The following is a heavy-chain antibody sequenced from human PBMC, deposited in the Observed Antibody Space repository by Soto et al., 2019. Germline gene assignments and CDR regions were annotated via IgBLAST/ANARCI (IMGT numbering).Heavy chain of an antibody. J-gene: IGHJ6*02. CDR1: GFTFSSYS. CDR2: ISSSSSYI. V-gene: IGHV3-21*01. D-gene: IGHD6-19*01. Sequence: GGSLRLSCAASGFTFSSYSMNWVRQAPGKGLEWVSSISSSSSYIYYADSVKGRFTISRDNAKNSLYLQMNSLRAEDTAVYYCARDVDGTTFTSYYYGMDVWGQGSTVTVSS. CDR3: ARDVDGTTFTSYYYGMDV.